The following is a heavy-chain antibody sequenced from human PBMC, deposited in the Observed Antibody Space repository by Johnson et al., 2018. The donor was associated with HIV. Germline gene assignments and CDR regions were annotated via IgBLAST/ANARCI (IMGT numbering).Heavy chain of an antibody. CDR1: GFTFNSYA. V-gene: IGHV3-30*14. D-gene: IGHD2-15*01. CDR3: ARLRSPDAFDI. J-gene: IGHJ3*02. CDR2: ISYDGINK. Sequence: QVQLVESGGGVVQPGRSLRLSCAATGFTFNSYAMHWVRQAPGKGLEWVAVISYDGINKYYANSVKGRFTISRDNSKNTLYLQMGSLRAEDMGVYYCARLRSPDAFDIWGQGTMVTVSS.